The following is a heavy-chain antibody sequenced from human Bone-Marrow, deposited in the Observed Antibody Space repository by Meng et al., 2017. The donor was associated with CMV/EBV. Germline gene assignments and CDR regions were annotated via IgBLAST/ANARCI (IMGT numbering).Heavy chain of an antibody. D-gene: IGHD1-14*01. V-gene: IGHV3-48*03. CDR2: ISSSGSTI. Sequence: GGSLRLSCAASGFTFSSYEMNWVRQAPGKGLEWVSYISSSGSTIYYADSVKGRFTISRDNSKSTLYLQMHSLRVEDTAVYHCGQGTSHFWGQGTLVTVCS. CDR3: GQGTSHF. J-gene: IGHJ4*02. CDR1: GFTFSSYE.